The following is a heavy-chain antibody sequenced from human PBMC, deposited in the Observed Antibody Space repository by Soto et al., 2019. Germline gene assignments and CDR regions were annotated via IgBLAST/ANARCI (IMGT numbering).Heavy chain of an antibody. J-gene: IGHJ4*02. CDR1: GYPFTSYG. Sequence: QVQLVQSGAEVKKPGASVKVSCKTSGYPFTSYGINWVRQAPGQGPEWMGWISAYDDKTIYSQKFHGRVTRTADTSTTTAYMELRGLRFDDTAVYYCARDRLIAVTGLLRNWCQGTLVTVSS. CDR3: ARDRLIAVTGLLRN. D-gene: IGHD6-19*01. V-gene: IGHV1-18*01. CDR2: ISAYDDKT.